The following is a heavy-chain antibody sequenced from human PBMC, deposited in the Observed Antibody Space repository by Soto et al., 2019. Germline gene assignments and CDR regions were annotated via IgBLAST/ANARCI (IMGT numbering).Heavy chain of an antibody. D-gene: IGHD1-26*01. J-gene: IGHJ5*02. Sequence: ASVKVSCKPSGGTFSSYGINWLRQAPGQGLEWMGGSTPIFGTANYAKKFQGRVTITAGESRSTAYMELSTLRSEDTAVYFCATRGSVGWFDPWGQGTRVTVAS. V-gene: IGHV1-69*13. CDR3: ATRGSVGWFDP. CDR1: GGTFSSYG. CDR2: STPIFGTA.